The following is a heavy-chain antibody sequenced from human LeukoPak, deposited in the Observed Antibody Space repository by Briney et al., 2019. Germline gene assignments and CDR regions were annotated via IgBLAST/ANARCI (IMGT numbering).Heavy chain of an antibody. V-gene: IGHV4-59*01. CDR1: GGSISSYY. CDR2: IYYSGST. J-gene: IGHJ5*02. CDR3: ARHDYLSGWFDP. Sequence: PSETLSLTCTVSGGSISSYYWSWIRQPPGKGLEWIGYIYYSGSTNYNPSLKSRVTISVDTSKNQFSLKLSSVTAADTAVYYCARHDYLSGWFDPWGQGTLITVSS. D-gene: IGHD4-11*01.